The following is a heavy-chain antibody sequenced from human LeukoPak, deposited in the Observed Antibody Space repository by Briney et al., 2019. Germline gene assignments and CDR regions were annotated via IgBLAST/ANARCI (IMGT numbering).Heavy chain of an antibody. V-gene: IGHV3-43*02. J-gene: IGHJ3*02. Sequence: GGSLRLSCAASGFTFDDYAMHWVRQAPGKGLEWVSLISGDGGSTYYADSVKGRFTISRDNSKNSLYLQMNSLRTEDTALYYCAKDILVGHGRPIDAFDIWGQGTMVTVSS. CDR3: AKDILVGHGRPIDAFDI. CDR2: ISGDGGST. CDR1: GFTFDDYA. D-gene: IGHD3-3*02.